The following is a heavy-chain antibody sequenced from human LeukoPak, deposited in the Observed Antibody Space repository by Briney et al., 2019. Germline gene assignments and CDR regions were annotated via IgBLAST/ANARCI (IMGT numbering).Heavy chain of an antibody. CDR1: GGSITGHY. V-gene: IGHV4-59*11. CDR2: IYYSGTI. Sequence: PSETLSLTCTVSGGSITGHYWNWIRQPPGKGLEWIGYIYYSGTIKYNPPLKSRVTISVDTSKNQFSLKLSSVTAADTAVYYCARGEDYKSSRFDPWGQGTLVTVSS. D-gene: IGHD4-11*01. CDR3: ARGEDYKSSRFDP. J-gene: IGHJ5*02.